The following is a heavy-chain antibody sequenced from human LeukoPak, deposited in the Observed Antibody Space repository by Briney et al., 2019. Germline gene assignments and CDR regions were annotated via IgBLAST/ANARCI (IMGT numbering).Heavy chain of an antibody. Sequence: SETLSLTCTVSGDSISSYYWKWIRQPPGKGLEWIGYIFYTGSTNYNPSLKSRVTISLDKSKNKFSLNLTSVTAGDTAVYYCARGAGWFDPWGQGTLVTVSS. CDR2: IFYTGST. V-gene: IGHV4-59*12. CDR3: ARGAGWFDP. J-gene: IGHJ5*02. CDR1: GDSISSYY.